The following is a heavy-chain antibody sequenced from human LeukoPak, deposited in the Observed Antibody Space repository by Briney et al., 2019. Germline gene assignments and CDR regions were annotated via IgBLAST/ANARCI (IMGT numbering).Heavy chain of an antibody. V-gene: IGHV1-46*01. CDR1: GYTSTSYY. CDR3: ARDDSSGYPDY. J-gene: IGHJ4*02. D-gene: IGHD3-22*01. CDR2: INPSGGST. Sequence: ASVKVSRKASGYTSTSYYMHWVRQAPGQGLEWMGIINPSGGSTSYAQKFQGRVTMTRDTSTSTVYMELSSLRSEDTAVYYCARDDSSGYPDYWGQGTLVTVSS.